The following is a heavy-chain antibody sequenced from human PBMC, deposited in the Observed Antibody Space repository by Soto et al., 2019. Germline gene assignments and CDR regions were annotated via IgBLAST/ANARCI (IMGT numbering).Heavy chain of an antibody. J-gene: IGHJ3*02. CDR2: IYYSGST. V-gene: IGHV4-59*01. CDR3: ARERGGYGDYVLAFDI. D-gene: IGHD4-17*01. CDR1: GGSISSYY. Sequence: QVQLQESGPGLVKPSETLSLTCTVSGGSISSYYWSWIRQPPGKGLEWIGYIYYSGSTNYNPSLKSRVAISVDTSKNQFPLKLSSVTAADTAVYYCARERGGYGDYVLAFDIWGQGTMVTVS.